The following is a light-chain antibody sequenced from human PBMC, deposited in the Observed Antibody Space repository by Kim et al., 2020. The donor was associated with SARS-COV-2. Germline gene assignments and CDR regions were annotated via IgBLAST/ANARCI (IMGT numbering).Light chain of an antibody. V-gene: IGLV2-14*03. CDR2: DVN. CDR3: RSFTRTNTYV. J-gene: IGLJ1*01. Sequence: GQSITISCTGTANDIGKYDYVSWYQQRPGNAPKLIIYDVNHRPSGISSRFSGSKSGNTASLTVSELQAEDEASYYCRSFTRTNTYVFGPGTKVTVL. CDR1: ANDIGKYDY.